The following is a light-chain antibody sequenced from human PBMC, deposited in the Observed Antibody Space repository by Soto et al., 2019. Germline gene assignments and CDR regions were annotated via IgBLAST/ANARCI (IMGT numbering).Light chain of an antibody. CDR3: QQYKDWPTT. CDR1: QSVNSN. J-gene: IGKJ1*01. V-gene: IGKV3-15*01. CDR2: GAS. Sequence: EIMMTQSPVTLSVSPGERATLSCRASQSVNSNLAWYQQKPGQAPRLLVYGASTRATGIPARFSGSGAGTDFTLTITSLQSEDFGVYFCQQYKDWPTTFGQGTKVDIK.